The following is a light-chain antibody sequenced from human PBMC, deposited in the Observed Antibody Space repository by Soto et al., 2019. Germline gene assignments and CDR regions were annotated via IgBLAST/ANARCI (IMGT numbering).Light chain of an antibody. V-gene: IGKV1-16*01. CDR2: ETS. CDR3: QQYKSYPIT. Sequence: DIQMTQSPSSLSASVGDRVTITCRARHDISDNLVWFQQKPGKAPKSLINETSSLQIGVPSRFSGTGSGTDFTLTISSLQPEDFATYYCQQYKSYPITFGQGTRLEIK. J-gene: IGKJ5*01. CDR1: HDISDN.